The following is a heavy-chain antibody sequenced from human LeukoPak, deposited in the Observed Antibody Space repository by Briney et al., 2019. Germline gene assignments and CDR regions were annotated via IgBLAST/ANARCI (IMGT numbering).Heavy chain of an antibody. D-gene: IGHD2-2*01. CDR1: GFTFSSYS. J-gene: IGHJ4*02. V-gene: IGHV3-21*01. Sequence: GGSLRLSCAASGFTFSSYSMNWVRQAPGKGLEWVSSISSSSSYICYADSVKGRFTISRDNAKNSLYLQMNSLRAEDTAVYYCARGRYCSSTSCLRGGDYWGQGTLVTVSS. CDR3: ARGRYCSSTSCLRGGDY. CDR2: ISSSSSYI.